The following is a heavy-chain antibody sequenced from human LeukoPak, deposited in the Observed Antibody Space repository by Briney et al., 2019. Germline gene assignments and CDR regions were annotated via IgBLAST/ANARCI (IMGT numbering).Heavy chain of an antibody. CDR2: IYHTGST. Sequence: SETLSLTCTVSGGSISSPGYYWSWIRQPPGKGLEWIGYIYHTGSTYYNPSLKSRVTISVARSQTQFSLNLTSLTAADTAVYYCAASSSWYVAFDIWGQGTMVTVSS. J-gene: IGHJ3*02. CDR1: GGSISSPGYY. D-gene: IGHD6-13*01. CDR3: AASSSWYVAFDI. V-gene: IGHV4-30-2*01.